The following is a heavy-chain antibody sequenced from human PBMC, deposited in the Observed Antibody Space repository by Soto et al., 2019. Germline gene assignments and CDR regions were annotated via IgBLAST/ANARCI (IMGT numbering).Heavy chain of an antibody. CDR1: GYTFTSYD. CDR3: ARGATMMTDAFDI. D-gene: IGHD3-22*01. V-gene: IGHV1-8*01. J-gene: IGHJ3*02. CDR2: MNPNSGNT. Sequence: GASVKVSCKASGYTFTSYDTNWVRQATGQGLEWMGWMNPNSGNTGYAQKFQGRVTMTRNTSISTAYMELSSLRSEDTAVYYCARGATMMTDAFDIWGQGTMVTVSS.